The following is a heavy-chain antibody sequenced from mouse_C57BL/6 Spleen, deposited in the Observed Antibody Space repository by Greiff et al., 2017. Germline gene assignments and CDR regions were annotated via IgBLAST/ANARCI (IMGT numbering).Heavy chain of an antibody. CDR1: GYTFTSYW. J-gene: IGHJ4*01. CDR2: IDPNSGGT. Sequence: QVQLKQPGAELVKPGASVKLSCKASGYTFTSYWMHWVKQRPGRGLEWIGRIDPNSGGTKYNEKFKSKATLTVDKPSSTAYMQLSSLTSEDSAVYYCARSGTPTHYYAMDYWGQGTSVTVSS. V-gene: IGHV1-72*01. CDR3: ARSGTPTHYYAMDY. D-gene: IGHD2-14*01.